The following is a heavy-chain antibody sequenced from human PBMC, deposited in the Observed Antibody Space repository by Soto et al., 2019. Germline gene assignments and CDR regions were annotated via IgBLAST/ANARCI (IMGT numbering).Heavy chain of an antibody. CDR2: INHSGGT. D-gene: IGHD1-26*01. Sequence: QVQLQQWGAGLLKPSETLSLTCAVYGGSFSGYYWSWIRQPPVKGLEWIGEINHSGGTNYNPSLKSRVTISVDTSKNQFSLKLSSVTAADTAVFYCARLRWVQPWVFDYWGQGTLVTVSS. CDR3: ARLRWVQPWVFDY. CDR1: GGSFSGYY. V-gene: IGHV4-34*02. J-gene: IGHJ4*02.